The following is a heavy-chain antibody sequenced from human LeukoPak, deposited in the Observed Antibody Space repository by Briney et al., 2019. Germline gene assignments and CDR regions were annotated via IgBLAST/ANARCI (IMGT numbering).Heavy chain of an antibody. V-gene: IGHV4-59*01. J-gene: IGHJ6*02. CDR1: GGSISSYY. CDR2: IYYSGST. CDR3: ARGRLNVATTYYYYYGMDV. D-gene: IGHD5-12*01. Sequence: PSETLSLTCTVSGGSISSYYWSWIRQPPGTGLEWIGYIYYSGSTNYNPSLKSRVTISVDTSKNQFSLKLSSVTAADTAVYYCARGRLNVATTYYYYYGMDVWGQGTTVTVSS.